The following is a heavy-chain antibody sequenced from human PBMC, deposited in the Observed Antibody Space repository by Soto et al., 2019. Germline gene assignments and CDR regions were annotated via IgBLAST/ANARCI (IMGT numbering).Heavy chain of an antibody. CDR3: ARHWNSGSWKGDDAFDI. D-gene: IGHD1-26*01. CDR2: IYPGDSDT. Sequence: GESLKISCKGSGYSFTSYWIGWVRQMPGKGLEWMGIIYPGDSDTSYSPSFQGQVTISADKSISTAYLQWSSLKASDTAMYYCARHWNSGSWKGDDAFDIWGQGTMVTVSS. CDR1: GYSFTSYW. V-gene: IGHV5-51*01. J-gene: IGHJ3*02.